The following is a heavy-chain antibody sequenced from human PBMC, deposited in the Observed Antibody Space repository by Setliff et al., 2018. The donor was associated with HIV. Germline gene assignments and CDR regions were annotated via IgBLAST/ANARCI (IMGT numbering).Heavy chain of an antibody. J-gene: IGHJ4*02. D-gene: IGHD3-3*01. V-gene: IGHV4-59*08. CDR3: ARHVSVGPTYYYDS. CDR2: IYYTGST. CDR1: GGSINPYY. Sequence: NPSETLSLTCTVSGGSINPYYWIWIRQPPGKRLEWIGFIYYTGSTHYNPSLKSRVSMSLDTSKNQFSLSLGSVTAADTAIYYCARHVSVGPTYYYDSWGQGTLVTVSS.